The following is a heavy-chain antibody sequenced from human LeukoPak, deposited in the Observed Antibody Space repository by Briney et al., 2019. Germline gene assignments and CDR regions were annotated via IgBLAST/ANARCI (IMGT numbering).Heavy chain of an antibody. CDR3: ARDREGGYEFDY. J-gene: IGHJ4*02. CDR2: IIPILGIA. Sequence: SVKVSCKASGGTFSSYAISWVRQAPGQGLEWMGRIIPILGIANYAQKFQGRVTITADKSTSTAYMELSSLRSEDTAVYYCARDREGGYEFDYWGQGTLVTVSS. V-gene: IGHV1-69*04. CDR1: GGTFSSYA. D-gene: IGHD5-12*01.